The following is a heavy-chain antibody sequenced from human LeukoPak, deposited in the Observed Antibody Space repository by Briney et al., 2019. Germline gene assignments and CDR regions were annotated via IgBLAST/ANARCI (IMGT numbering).Heavy chain of an antibody. CDR3: ARVDYGDYGFDY. CDR1: GFTFSSYA. Sequence: GGSLRLSCSASGFTFSSYAMHWVRQAPGKGLEWVSVIYSGGSTYYADSVKGRFTISRDNSKNTLYLQMNSLRAEDTAVYYCARVDYGDYGFDYWGQGTLVTVSS. D-gene: IGHD4-17*01. CDR2: IYSGGST. V-gene: IGHV3-66*01. J-gene: IGHJ4*02.